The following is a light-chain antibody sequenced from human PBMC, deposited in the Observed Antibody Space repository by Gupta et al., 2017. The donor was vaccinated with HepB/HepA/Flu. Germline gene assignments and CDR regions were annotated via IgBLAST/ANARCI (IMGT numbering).Light chain of an antibody. Sequence: DIQMTQSPSTLSASVGDRVTITCRASQSISIWLAWYQQKPGKAPNLLIYKASRVESGVPSRFSGSGSGTEFTLTISSRQPDDFATYYCQQENSYSYTFGQGTKLEIK. V-gene: IGKV1-5*03. J-gene: IGKJ2*01. CDR3: QQENSYSYT. CDR1: QSISIW. CDR2: KAS.